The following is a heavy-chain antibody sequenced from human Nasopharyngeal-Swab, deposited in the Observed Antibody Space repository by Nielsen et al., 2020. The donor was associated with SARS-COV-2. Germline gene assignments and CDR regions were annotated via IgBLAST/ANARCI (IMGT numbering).Heavy chain of an antibody. D-gene: IGHD3-10*01. Sequence: VRQAPGKGLEWVAVISYDGSNKYYADSVEGRFTISRDNSKNTLYLQMNSLRAEDTAVYYCARDGFQLWFGELGSGDAFDIWGQGTMVTVSS. V-gene: IGHV3-30-3*01. J-gene: IGHJ3*02. CDR3: ARDGFQLWFGELGSGDAFDI. CDR2: ISYDGSNK.